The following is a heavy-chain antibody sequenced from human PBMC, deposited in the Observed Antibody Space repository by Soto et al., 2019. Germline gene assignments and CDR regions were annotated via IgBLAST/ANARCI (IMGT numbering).Heavy chain of an antibody. CDR3: ARELFDSSDYTTDWLEP. CDR2: IYYSGST. J-gene: IGHJ5*02. V-gene: IGHV4-31*03. D-gene: IGHD3-22*01. Sequence: LSLTCTVSGGSISSGGYYWSWIRQHPGKGLEWIGYIYYSGSTYYNPSLKSRVTISVDTSKNQLSLKLTSVTAADAAVYYCARELFDSSDYTTDWLEPWGQGTLVSVSS. CDR1: GGSISSGGYY.